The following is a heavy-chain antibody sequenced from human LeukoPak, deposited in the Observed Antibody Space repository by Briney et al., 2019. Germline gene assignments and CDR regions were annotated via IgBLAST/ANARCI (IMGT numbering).Heavy chain of an antibody. J-gene: IGHJ2*01. CDR3: AANSPGKYFDL. D-gene: IGHD3-10*01. CDR1: GFTLATYA. CDR2: VGTSDDT. Sequence: GGSLRLSCTSSGFTLATYALTWVRQAPGKGLEWVATVGTSDDTYYIASVKGRFTISRDNRNNTLFVQMSSLRVEDTAIYYCAANSPGKYFDLWGRGTLVTVSS. V-gene: IGHV3-23*01.